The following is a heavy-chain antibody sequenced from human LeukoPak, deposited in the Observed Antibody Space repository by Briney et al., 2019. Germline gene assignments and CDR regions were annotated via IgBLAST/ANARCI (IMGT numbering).Heavy chain of an antibody. D-gene: IGHD3-10*01. CDR3: ARGPLLWFGELFDLDY. CDR2: IYYSGST. V-gene: IGHV4-59*01. Sequence: PSETLSLTCTVSGGSISSYYWSWIRQPPGKGLEWIGYIYYSGSTNYNPSLKSRVTISVDTSKNQFSLKLSSVTAADTAVYYCARGPLLWFGELFDLDYWGQGTLVTVSS. J-gene: IGHJ4*02. CDR1: GGSISSYY.